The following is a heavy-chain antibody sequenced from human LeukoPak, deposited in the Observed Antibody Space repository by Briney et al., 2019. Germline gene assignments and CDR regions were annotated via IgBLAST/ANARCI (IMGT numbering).Heavy chain of an antibody. J-gene: IGHJ4*02. V-gene: IGHV1-18*01. CDR3: ARDYTVAVAGTVGY. Sequence: ASVKVSCKASGYTFTSYGISWVRQPPGQGLEWMGWISAYNGNTNYAQKLQGRVTMTTDTSTSTAYMELRSLRSDDTAVYYCARDYTVAVAGTVGYWGQGTLVTVSS. D-gene: IGHD6-19*01. CDR2: ISAYNGNT. CDR1: GYTFTSYG.